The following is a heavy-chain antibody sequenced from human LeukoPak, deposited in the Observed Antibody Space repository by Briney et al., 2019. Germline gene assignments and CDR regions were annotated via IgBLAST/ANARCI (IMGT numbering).Heavy chain of an antibody. CDR2: ISSTSTYT. D-gene: IGHD5-12*01. J-gene: IGHJ4*02. CDR1: GFTFGDYY. Sequence: GGSLRLSCAASGFTFGDYYMSWIRQAPGKGLEWVSYISSTSTYTKYADSVKGRFTISRDNAKNSLYLQMNSLRAEDTAVYYCATTVATPAWGQGTLVTVSS. CDR3: ATTVATPA. V-gene: IGHV3-11*03.